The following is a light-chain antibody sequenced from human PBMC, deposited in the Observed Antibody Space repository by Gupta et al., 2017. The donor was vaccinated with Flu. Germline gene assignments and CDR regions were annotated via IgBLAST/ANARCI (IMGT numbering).Light chain of an antibody. CDR2: TTN. CDR1: SGSVSTSHY. V-gene: IGLV8-61*01. J-gene: IGLJ3*02. CDR3: TLYISRGIWV. Sequence: QTVLTQAPSFSVSPGRTVTLTCGLNSGSVSTSHYPSWYQQTHGPPPLMLSDTTNVRSSGAPGRCAGSILGTNAVLNITGDQADDDASYYCTLYISRGIWVFGGGTKVTVL.